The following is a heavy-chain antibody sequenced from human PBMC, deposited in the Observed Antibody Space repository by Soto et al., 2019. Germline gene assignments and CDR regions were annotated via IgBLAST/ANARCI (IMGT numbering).Heavy chain of an antibody. J-gene: IGHJ4*02. CDR2: IQPDGTAE. CDR3: ARHGWYNFDY. CDR1: GFTFRTNW. V-gene: IGHV3-7*01. D-gene: IGHD6-19*01. Sequence: PGGSLRLSCAASGFTFRTNWMTWVRQAPGKGLEWVANIQPDGTAEYYADSVKGRFAISRDNAKNSLYLQLNSLRVEDTAVYYCARHGWYNFDYWGQGTLVTVSS.